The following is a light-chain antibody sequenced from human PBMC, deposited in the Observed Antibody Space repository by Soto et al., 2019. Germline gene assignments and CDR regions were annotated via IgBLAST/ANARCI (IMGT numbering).Light chain of an antibody. CDR2: AAS. Sequence: EIVLTQSPATLSLSPGERATLSCRASQSVSSYYLAWYQQKPGQAPRLLIYAASSRATGIPDRFSGSGSGTDFTLTISRLEPEDFVIYYCQQYGSSPWTFGQGTKVDIK. J-gene: IGKJ1*01. CDR1: QSVSSYY. V-gene: IGKV3-20*01. CDR3: QQYGSSPWT.